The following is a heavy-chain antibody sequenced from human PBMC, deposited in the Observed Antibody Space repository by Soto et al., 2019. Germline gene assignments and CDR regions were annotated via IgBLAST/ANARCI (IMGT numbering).Heavy chain of an antibody. Sequence: GGSLRLSCAASGFTFSSYAMSWVRQAPGKGLEWVSAISGSGGSTYYADSVKGRFTISRDNSKNTLYLQMNSLRAEDTAVYYCARGRYQLLYGSFDYWGQGTLVTVS. V-gene: IGHV3-23*01. J-gene: IGHJ4*02. D-gene: IGHD2-2*02. CDR3: ARGRYQLLYGSFDY. CDR1: GFTFSSYA. CDR2: ISGSGGST.